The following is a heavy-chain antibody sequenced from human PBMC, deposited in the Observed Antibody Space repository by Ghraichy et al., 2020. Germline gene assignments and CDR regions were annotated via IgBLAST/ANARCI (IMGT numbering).Heavy chain of an antibody. V-gene: IGHV3-48*02. J-gene: IGHJ4*02. CDR2: ISSSSSTI. Sequence: GGSLRLSCAASGFTFSSYSMNWVRQAPGKGLEWVSYISSSSSTIYYADSVKGRFTISRDNAKNSLYLQMNSLRDEDTAVYYCARDSITGTTESLNFDYWGQGTLVTVSS. D-gene: IGHD1-20*01. CDR1: GFTFSSYS. CDR3: ARDSITGTTESLNFDY.